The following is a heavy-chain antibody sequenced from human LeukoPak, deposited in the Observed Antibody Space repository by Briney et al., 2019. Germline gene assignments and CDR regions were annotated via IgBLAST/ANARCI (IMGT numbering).Heavy chain of an antibody. CDR3: TRDWRKAGMDV. CDR1: GFTFSSYG. D-gene: IGHD1-1*01. V-gene: IGHV3-30*03. Sequence: GGSLRLSCAASGFTFSSYGMHWVRQAPGKGLEWVAVISYDGSNKYYADSVKGRFTISRDNSKNTLYLQMNSLRAEDTAVYYCTRDWRKAGMDVWGQGTTVTVSS. CDR2: ISYDGSNK. J-gene: IGHJ6*02.